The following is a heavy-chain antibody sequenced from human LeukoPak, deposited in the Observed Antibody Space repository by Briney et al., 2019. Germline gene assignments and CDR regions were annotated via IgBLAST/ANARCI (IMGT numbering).Heavy chain of an antibody. J-gene: IGHJ2*01. V-gene: IGHV4-38-2*01. CDR3: ARYDGSYDYWYFDL. Sequence: PSESLSLTCSVSGYSISTNYYWGWIRQPPGKGLEWIGSISHSGSTSYYPSLKSRVTISVDTSKNQFSLKLSSVTAADTAVYYCARYDGSYDYWYFDLWGRGTLVTVSS. CDR2: ISHSGST. D-gene: IGHD1-26*01. CDR1: GYSISTNYY.